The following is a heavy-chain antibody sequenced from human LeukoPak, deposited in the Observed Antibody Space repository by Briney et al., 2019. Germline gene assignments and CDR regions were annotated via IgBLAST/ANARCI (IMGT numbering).Heavy chain of an antibody. CDR2: FDPEDGET. CDR3: ATVYRRVFGVVIIGAFDI. CDR1: GYTLTELS. V-gene: IGHV1-24*01. J-gene: IGHJ3*02. Sequence: ASVKVSCKVSGYTLTELSMHCVRQAPGKGLEWMGGFDPEDGETIYAQKFQGRVTMTEDTSTDTAYMELSSLRSEDTAVYYCATVYRRVFGVVIIGAFDIWGQGTMVTVSS. D-gene: IGHD3-3*01.